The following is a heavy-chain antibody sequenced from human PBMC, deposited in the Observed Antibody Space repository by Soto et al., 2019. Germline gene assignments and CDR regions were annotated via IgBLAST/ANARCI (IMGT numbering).Heavy chain of an antibody. CDR1: GGTFSSYT. D-gene: IGHD6-6*01. CDR3: SREGQLVPQFDY. Sequence: QVQLVQSGAEVKKPGSSVKVSCKASGGTFSSYTISWVRQAPGQGLEWMGRIIPILGIANYAQKFRGRVTTTADKSTSTAYMELSSLRSEDTAVYYCSREGQLVPQFDYWGQGTLVTVSS. V-gene: IGHV1-69*08. J-gene: IGHJ4*02. CDR2: IIPILGIA.